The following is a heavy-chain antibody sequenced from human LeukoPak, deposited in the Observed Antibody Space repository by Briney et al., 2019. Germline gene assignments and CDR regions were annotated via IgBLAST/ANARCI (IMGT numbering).Heavy chain of an antibody. J-gene: IGHJ6*02. CDR3: ATDSYGSGRRYYYYYGMDV. V-gene: IGHV1-24*01. Sequence: ASVNVSCKVSGYTLTELSMQWVRQAPGKRLEWMGGFDPEDGETIYAQKFQGRVTMTEDTSTDTAYMELSSLRSEDTAVYYCATDSYGSGRRYYYYYGMDVWGQGTTVTVSS. D-gene: IGHD3-10*01. CDR1: GYTLTELS. CDR2: FDPEDGET.